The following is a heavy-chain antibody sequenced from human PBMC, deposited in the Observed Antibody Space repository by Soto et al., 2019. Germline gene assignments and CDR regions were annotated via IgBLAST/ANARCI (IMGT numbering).Heavy chain of an antibody. CDR3: AIGGAEIYSHGMDV. CDR2: ISGTGDTK. D-gene: IGHD1-26*01. V-gene: IGHV3-11*01. J-gene: IGHJ6*02. Sequence: GGSLRLSCAASGFFFSDYYLSWIRQAPGKGLECVAYISGTGDTKYIADSVKGRFSVSRDNPKNSLFLQMTSLRADDAAVYYCAIGGAEIYSHGMDVWGQVTKVTVSS. CDR1: GFFFSDYY.